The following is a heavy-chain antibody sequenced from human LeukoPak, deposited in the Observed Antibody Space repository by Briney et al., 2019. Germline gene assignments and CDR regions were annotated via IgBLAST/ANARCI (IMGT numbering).Heavy chain of an antibody. V-gene: IGHV3-33*06. Sequence: GGSLRLSCAASGFTFSRYGINWVRQAPGKGLEWVAIIWYDGSNKYYAESVKGRFTISRDNSKNTVDLQMNSLRVEDTAVYYCAKDSEMWGQGTLVTVS. J-gene: IGHJ4*02. CDR2: IWYDGSNK. CDR1: GFTFSRYG. CDR3: AKDSEM.